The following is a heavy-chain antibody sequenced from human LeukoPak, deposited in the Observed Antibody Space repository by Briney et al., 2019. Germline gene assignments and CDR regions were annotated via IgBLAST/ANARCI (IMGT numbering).Heavy chain of an antibody. CDR3: ARGSGTMIG. CDR1: GGSFSGYY. Sequence: SETQSLTCAVYGGSFSGYYWSWIRQPPGKGLEWIGEINHSGSTNYNPSLKSRVTISVDTSKNQFSLKLNSVTAADTAVYYCARGSGTMIGWGQGTLVTVSS. CDR2: INHSGST. J-gene: IGHJ4*02. V-gene: IGHV4-34*01. D-gene: IGHD3-22*01.